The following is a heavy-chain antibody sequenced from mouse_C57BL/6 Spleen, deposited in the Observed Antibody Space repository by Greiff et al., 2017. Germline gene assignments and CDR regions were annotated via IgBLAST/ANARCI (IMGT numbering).Heavy chain of an antibody. V-gene: IGHV1-59*01. CDR3: ARDPHYYGSSWFAY. D-gene: IGHD1-1*01. CDR2: IDPSDSYT. CDR1: GYTFTSYW. J-gene: IGHJ3*01. Sequence: VQLQQPGAELVRPGTSVKLSCKASGYTFTSYWMHWVKQRPGQGLEWIGVIDPSDSYTNYNQKFKGKATLTVDTSSSTAYMQLSSLTSEDSAVYYCARDPHYYGSSWFAYWGQGTLVTVSA.